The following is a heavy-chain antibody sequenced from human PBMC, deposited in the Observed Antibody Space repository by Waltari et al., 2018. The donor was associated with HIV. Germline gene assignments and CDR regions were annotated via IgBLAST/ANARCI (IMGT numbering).Heavy chain of an antibody. V-gene: IGHV2-70*15. CDR1: GFSLSTSGMC. D-gene: IGHD3-9*01. Sequence: QVTLRESGPALVKPTQTLTLTCTFSGFSLSTSGMCVSWIRQPPGKALEWLARIDWDDDKYYSTSLKTRLTISKDTSKNQVVLTMTNMDPVDTATYYCARMDYDILTGSDNYGMDVWGQGTTVTVSS. CDR2: IDWDDDK. CDR3: ARMDYDILTGSDNYGMDV. J-gene: IGHJ6*02.